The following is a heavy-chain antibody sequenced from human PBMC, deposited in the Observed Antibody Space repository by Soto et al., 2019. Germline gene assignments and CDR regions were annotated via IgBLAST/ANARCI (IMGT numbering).Heavy chain of an antibody. CDR2: IYYSGST. CDR1: GGSTSSSSYY. J-gene: IGHJ4*02. CDR3: ARLTLSMSGWYFFDY. D-gene: IGHD6-19*01. Sequence: QLQLQESGPGLVKPSETLSLTCTVSGGSTSSSSYYWGWIRQPPGKGLEWIGSIYYSGSTYYKPSRQSRVTIXGDXSXIQFSLTLSSVTAADTAVYYCARLTLSMSGWYFFDYWGQGTLVTVSS. V-gene: IGHV4-39*01.